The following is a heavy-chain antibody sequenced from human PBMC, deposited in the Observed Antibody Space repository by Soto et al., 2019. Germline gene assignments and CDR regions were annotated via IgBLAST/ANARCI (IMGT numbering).Heavy chain of an antibody. CDR1: GYPFTSYY. J-gene: IGHJ6*02. CDR3: ARPRIAARPKADYYYYGMDV. Sequence: ASVKVSFKAYGYPFTSYYMHLVRQAPGQGLEWMAIINPSGRSTSYAHKFQGRVTMTRDTSTSTVYMKLSSLRSEDTAVYYCARPRIAARPKADYYYYGMDVWGQGTTVTVSS. CDR2: INPSGRST. D-gene: IGHD6-6*01. V-gene: IGHV1-46*01.